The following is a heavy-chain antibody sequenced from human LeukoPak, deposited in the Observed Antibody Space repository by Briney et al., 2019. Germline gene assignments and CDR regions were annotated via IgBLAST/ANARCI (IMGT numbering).Heavy chain of an antibody. J-gene: IGHJ6*02. CDR3: ATVPTTYHAYYYYGMDV. D-gene: IGHD2/OR15-2a*01. CDR2: IIPIFGTA. Sequence: ASVKVSCKASGGTFSSYAISWVRQAPGQGLEWMGGIIPIFGTANYAQKFQGRVTMTEDTSTDTAYMELSSLRSEDTAVYYCATVPTTYHAYYYYGMDVWGQGTTVTVSS. CDR1: GGTFSSYA. V-gene: IGHV1-69*06.